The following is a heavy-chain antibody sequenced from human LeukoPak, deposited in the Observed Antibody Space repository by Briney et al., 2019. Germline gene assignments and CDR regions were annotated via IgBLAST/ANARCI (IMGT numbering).Heavy chain of an antibody. CDR2: IIPIFGTA. V-gene: IGHV1-69*05. CDR3: ARDYGDYPLGPII. D-gene: IGHD4-17*01. CDR1: GGTFSSYA. J-gene: IGHJ4*02. Sequence: ALVKVSCKASGGTFSSYAISWVRQAPGQGLEWMGGIIPIFGTANYAQKFQGRVTITTDESTSTAYMELSSLRSEDTAVYYCARDYGDYPLGPIIWGQGTLVTVSS.